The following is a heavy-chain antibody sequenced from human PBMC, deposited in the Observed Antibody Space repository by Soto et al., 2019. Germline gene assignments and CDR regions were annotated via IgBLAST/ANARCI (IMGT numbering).Heavy chain of an antibody. Sequence: SGPTLVNPTHTLTLTCTSSGFSLGTTGMRVSWIRQPPGKALEWLARIDWDDDKFYSTSLKTRLTISKDTSKNQVVLRMTNMDPADTATYYCARTAGYYRGRQFDYWGQGTLVTVSS. D-gene: IGHD3-10*01. V-gene: IGHV2-70*04. CDR2: IDWDDDK. CDR1: GFSLGTTGMR. J-gene: IGHJ4*02. CDR3: ARTAGYYRGRQFDY.